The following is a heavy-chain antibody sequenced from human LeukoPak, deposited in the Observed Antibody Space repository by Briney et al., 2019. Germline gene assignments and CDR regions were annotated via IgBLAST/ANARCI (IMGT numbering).Heavy chain of an antibody. J-gene: IGHJ3*02. CDR2: IYYSGST. D-gene: IGHD6-25*01. CDR3: ARVNSGSFDI. Sequence: SETLSLTCTVSGGSISSYYWSWIRQPPGKGLEWIGYIYYSGSTNYNPSLKSRVTMSVDTSKNQFSLKLSSVTAADTAVYYCARVNSGSFDIWGQGTMVTVSS. V-gene: IGHV4-59*12. CDR1: GGSISSYY.